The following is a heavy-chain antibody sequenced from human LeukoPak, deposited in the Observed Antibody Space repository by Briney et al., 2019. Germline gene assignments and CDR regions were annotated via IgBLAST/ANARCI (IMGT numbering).Heavy chain of an antibody. CDR1: GFTFSSYW. D-gene: IGHD5-18*01. V-gene: IGHV3-7*01. CDR3: ARTYSGYSYGPFDY. Sequence: PGGSLRLSCVVSGFTFSSYWMSWVRQAPGKGLEWVANIKQVGGEKYYVDSVKGRFTISRDNAKNSLYLQMNSLRAEDTAVYYCARTYSGYSYGPFDYWGQGTLVTVSS. J-gene: IGHJ4*02. CDR2: IKQVGGEK.